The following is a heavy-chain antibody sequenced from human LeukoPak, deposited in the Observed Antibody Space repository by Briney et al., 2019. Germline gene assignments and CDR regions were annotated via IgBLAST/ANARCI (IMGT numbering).Heavy chain of an antibody. CDR3: ATEGQYYDSSGYPTWTFDS. CDR1: GFTFSSYW. V-gene: IGHV3-66*02. CDR2: IYSGGST. J-gene: IGHJ4*02. Sequence: GGSLRLSCAASGFTFSSYWMSWVRQAPGKGLEWVSVIYSGGSTYYADSVKGRFTISRDNSKNTLYLQMNSLRAEDTAVYYCATEGQYYDSSGYPTWTFDSWGQGTLVTVSS. D-gene: IGHD3-22*01.